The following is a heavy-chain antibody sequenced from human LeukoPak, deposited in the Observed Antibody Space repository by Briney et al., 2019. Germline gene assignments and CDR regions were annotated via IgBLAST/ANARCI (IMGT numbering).Heavy chain of an antibody. CDR3: ARAIGTSQFYYYYGMDV. D-gene: IGHD2-2*01. Sequence: GESLKISCKGSGYSFTSYWIGWVRQMPGKGLEWMGIIYAGDSDTRYSPSFQGQVTISVDKSISTAYLQWSSLQASDTAMYYCARAIGTSQFYYYYGMDVWGQGTTVTVSS. J-gene: IGHJ6*02. CDR1: GYSFTSYW. CDR2: IYAGDSDT. V-gene: IGHV5-51*01.